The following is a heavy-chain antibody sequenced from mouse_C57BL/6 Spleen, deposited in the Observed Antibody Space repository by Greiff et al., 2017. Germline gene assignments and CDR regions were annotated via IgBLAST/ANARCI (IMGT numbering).Heavy chain of an antibody. V-gene: IGHV1-72*01. Sequence: QVQLQQPGAELVKPGASVKVSCKASGYTFTSYWMHWVKQRPGQGLEWIGRIDPNSGGTKYNEKFKSKATLTVDKPSSTAYMQLSSLTSEDSAVYYCAREDYDYDGYWYFDVWGTGTTVTVSS. J-gene: IGHJ1*03. D-gene: IGHD2-4*01. CDR2: IDPNSGGT. CDR3: AREDYDYDGYWYFDV. CDR1: GYTFTSYW.